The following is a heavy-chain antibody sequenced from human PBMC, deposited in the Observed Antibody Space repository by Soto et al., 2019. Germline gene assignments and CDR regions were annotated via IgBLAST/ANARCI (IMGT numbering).Heavy chain of an antibody. CDR2: IYYSGST. D-gene: IGHD2-15*01. CDR3: ARDVGPLSGYFDL. J-gene: IGHJ2*01. CDR1: GGSISSYY. V-gene: IGHV4-59*01. Sequence: QVQLQESGPGLVKPSETLSLTCTVSGGSISSYYWSWIRQPPGKGLEWIGCIYYSGSTNYNPSLKSRVTISVDTSKNQFSLKLSSVTAADTAVYYCARDVGPLSGYFDLWGRGTLVIVSS.